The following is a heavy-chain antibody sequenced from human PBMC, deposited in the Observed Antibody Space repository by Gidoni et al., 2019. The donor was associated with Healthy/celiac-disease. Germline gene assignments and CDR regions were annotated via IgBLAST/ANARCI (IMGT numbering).Heavy chain of an antibody. J-gene: IGHJ6*03. CDR2: ISSSSSYI. Sequence: EVQLVESGGGLVKPGGSLRPPCAASGFPFSSYSMNWFRQAPGKGLEWVSSISSSSSYIYYADSVKGRFTISRDNAKNSLYLQMNSLRAEDTAVYYCASIAAHTPYYYYMDVWGKGTTVTVSS. V-gene: IGHV3-21*01. D-gene: IGHD6-6*01. CDR1: GFPFSSYS. CDR3: ASIAAHTPYYYYMDV.